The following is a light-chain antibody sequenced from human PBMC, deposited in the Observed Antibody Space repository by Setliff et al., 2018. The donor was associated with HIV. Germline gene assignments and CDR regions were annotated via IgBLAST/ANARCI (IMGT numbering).Light chain of an antibody. V-gene: IGLV2-14*02. J-gene: IGLJ1*01. CDR1: SSDVGSYNL. Sequence: LTQPASVSGSPGQSITISCTGTSSDVGSYNLVSWYQQHPGKAPKVMIYDVSNRPSGVSNRFSGSKSGNTASLTISGLQAEDEADYYCSSYTSSSTLLFGTGTKVTVL. CDR2: DVS. CDR3: SSYTSSSTLL.